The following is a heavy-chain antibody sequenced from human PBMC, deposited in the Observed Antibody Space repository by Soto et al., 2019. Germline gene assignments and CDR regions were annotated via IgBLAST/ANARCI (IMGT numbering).Heavy chain of an antibody. Sequence: SETLSLTCNVSGGSISGYYWGWIRQAPGKGLQWIGHIFHTGSTSYNPSLRSRVTISVDTSKNQFSLNMNSVTAADTAVYYCAKVRGYASGWRYFDYWGQGTLVTVSS. V-gene: IGHV4-59*01. CDR2: IFHTGST. D-gene: IGHD5-12*01. CDR3: AKVRGYASGWRYFDY. J-gene: IGHJ4*02. CDR1: GGSISGYY.